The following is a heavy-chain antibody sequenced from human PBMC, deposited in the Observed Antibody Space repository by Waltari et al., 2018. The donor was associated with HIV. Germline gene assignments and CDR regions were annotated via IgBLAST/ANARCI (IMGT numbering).Heavy chain of an antibody. CDR3: VKDGASTIFGVLNGMDV. Sequence: EVQLVESGGGSVQPGRSLRLSCTASGITFDDYVMHWVRQPPGKGLEWVSGISWNSGDIAYANSLKGRFTISRDNTKNSLFLQMNSVRVEDTALYYCVKDGASTIFGVLNGMDVWGQGTTVTVSS. CDR2: ISWNSGDI. V-gene: IGHV3-9*01. J-gene: IGHJ6*02. D-gene: IGHD3-3*01. CDR1: GITFDDYV.